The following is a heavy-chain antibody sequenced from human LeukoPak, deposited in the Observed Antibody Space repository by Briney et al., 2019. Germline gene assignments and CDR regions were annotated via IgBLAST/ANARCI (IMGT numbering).Heavy chain of an antibody. CDR1: GFTFSSYW. CDR2: INHNGNVN. J-gene: IGHJ4*02. Sequence: GGSLRLSCAASGFTFSSYWMNWARQAPGKGLEWVASINHNGNVNYYVDSVKGRFTISRDNAKNSLYLQMSSLRVEDTAVYYCARDRGWRSSGYYLYHFDYWGQGTLVTFAS. D-gene: IGHD3-22*01. CDR3: ARDRGWRSSGYYLYHFDY. V-gene: IGHV3-7*01.